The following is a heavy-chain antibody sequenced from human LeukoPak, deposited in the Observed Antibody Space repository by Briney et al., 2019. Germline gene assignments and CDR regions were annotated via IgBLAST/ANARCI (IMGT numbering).Heavy chain of an antibody. V-gene: IGHV4-39*01. CDR2: IYYSGST. J-gene: IGHJ4*02. CDR3: ARHSLGYCSGGSCYSGSGWLYYFDY. D-gene: IGHD2-15*01. CDR1: GGSISSSSYY. Sequence: SETLSLTCTVSGGSISSSSYYWGWIRQPPGKGLEWIGSIYYSGSTYYNPSLKSRVTISVDTSKNQFSLKLSSVTAADTAVYYCARHSLGYCSGGSCYSGSGWLYYFDYWGQGTLVTVSS.